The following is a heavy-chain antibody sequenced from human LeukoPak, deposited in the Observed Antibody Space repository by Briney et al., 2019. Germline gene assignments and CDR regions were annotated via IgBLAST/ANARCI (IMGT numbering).Heavy chain of an antibody. CDR3: ARVPRSSSSRYYYMDV. Sequence: GGSLRLSCAASGFTFSSYWMSWVRQAPGKGLEWVANIKQDGSEKYYVDSVKGRFTISRDNAKNSLYLQMNSLRAEDTAVYYCARVPRSSSSRYYYMDVWGKGTTVTVSS. V-gene: IGHV3-7*01. CDR2: IKQDGSEK. CDR1: GFTFSSYW. J-gene: IGHJ6*03. D-gene: IGHD6-6*01.